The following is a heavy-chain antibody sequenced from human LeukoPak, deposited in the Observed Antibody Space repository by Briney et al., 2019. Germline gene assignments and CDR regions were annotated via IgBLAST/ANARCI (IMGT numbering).Heavy chain of an antibody. D-gene: IGHD1-26*01. V-gene: IGHV3-30-3*01. J-gene: IGHJ4*02. CDR2: ISYDGSNK. CDR1: GFTFSSYA. Sequence: GGSLRLSCAAFGFTFSSYAMHWVRQAPGKGLEWVAVISYDGSNKYYADSVKGRFTISRDNSKNTLYLQMNSLRAEDTAVYYCARASLRGGSFYDYFDYWGQGTLVTVSS. CDR3: ARASLRGGSFYDYFDY.